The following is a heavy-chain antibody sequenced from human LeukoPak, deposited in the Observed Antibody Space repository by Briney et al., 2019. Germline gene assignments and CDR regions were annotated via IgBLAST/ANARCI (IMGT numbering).Heavy chain of an antibody. CDR1: GFTFTRYG. CDR2: VNSDETTR. Sequence: GGSLRLSCAASGFTFTRYGMHWVRQAPGKGLEWVASVNSDETTRYYADSVKGRFTISRDNSKNTVYLQMNSLRAEDTAVYYCAKGMGSGWTFDYWGQGTLVTVPS. D-gene: IGHD6-19*01. V-gene: IGHV3-30*02. CDR3: AKGMGSGWTFDY. J-gene: IGHJ4*02.